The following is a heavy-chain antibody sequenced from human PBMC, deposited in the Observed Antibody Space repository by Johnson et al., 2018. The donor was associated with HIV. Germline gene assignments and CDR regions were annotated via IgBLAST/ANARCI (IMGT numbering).Heavy chain of an antibody. D-gene: IGHD5-24*01. V-gene: IGHV3-13*01. J-gene: IGHJ3*02. Sequence: VQLVESGGGLVQPGGSLRLSCAASGFTFSSYDMHWVRQATGKGLEWVSAIGTAGDTYYPGSVKGRFTISRENAKNSLYLQMNSLRAGDTAVYYCARAIGDGYPGMKAFDIWDQGTMVTVSS. CDR3: ARAIGDGYPGMKAFDI. CDR1: GFTFSSYD. CDR2: IGTAGDT.